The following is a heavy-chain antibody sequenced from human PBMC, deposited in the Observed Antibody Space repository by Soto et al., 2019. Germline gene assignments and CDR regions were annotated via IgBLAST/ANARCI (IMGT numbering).Heavy chain of an antibody. CDR1: GFTFSSYS. J-gene: IGHJ3*02. D-gene: IGHD3-16*01. Sequence: EVQLVESGGGLVKPGGSLRLSCAASGFTFSSYSMNWVRQAPGKGLEWVSSISSSSSYIYYEDSVKGRFTISRDNAKNSLYLQMNSLRAEDTAVYYCAREAGAALGAAFDIWGQGTMVTVSS. CDR2: ISSSSSYI. V-gene: IGHV3-21*01. CDR3: AREAGAALGAAFDI.